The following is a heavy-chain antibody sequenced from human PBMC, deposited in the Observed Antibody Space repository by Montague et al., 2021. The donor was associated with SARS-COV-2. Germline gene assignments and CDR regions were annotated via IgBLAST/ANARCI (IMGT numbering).Heavy chain of an antibody. Sequence: SETLSFTCTVSGGSITSYYWSWIRQPPGKGLEYIGYIYYSGSTNYNPSLKSRVTMSVDTSKNQFSLKLSSVTAADTAVYYCARGDGHYYGSGTYPYYWGQGTLVTVSS. J-gene: IGHJ4*02. CDR1: GGSITSYY. V-gene: IGHV4-59*01. D-gene: IGHD3-10*01. CDR3: ARGDGHYYGSGTYPYY. CDR2: IYYSGST.